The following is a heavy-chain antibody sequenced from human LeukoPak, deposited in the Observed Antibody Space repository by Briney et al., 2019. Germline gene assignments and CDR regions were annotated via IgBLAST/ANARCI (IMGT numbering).Heavy chain of an antibody. J-gene: IGHJ4*02. D-gene: IGHD2-15*01. Sequence: GASVKVSCKASGCTFTSYDINWVRQATGQGLEWMGWMNPNSGNTGYAQKFQGRVTMTRNTSISTAYMELSSLRSEDTAVYYCASEYCSGGSCLIDWGQGTLVTVSS. CDR2: MNPNSGNT. CDR3: ASEYCSGGSCLID. V-gene: IGHV1-8*01. CDR1: GCTFTSYD.